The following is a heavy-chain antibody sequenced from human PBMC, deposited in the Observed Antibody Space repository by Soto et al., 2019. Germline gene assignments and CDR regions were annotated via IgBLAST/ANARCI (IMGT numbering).Heavy chain of an antibody. CDR2: ISGSGGST. CDR3: AKERYDSSGYLPFDY. CDR1: GFTFSSYA. D-gene: IGHD3-22*01. J-gene: IGHJ4*02. Sequence: GGSLRLSCAASGFTFSSYAMSWVRQAPGKGLEWVSAISGSGGSTYYADSVKGRFTISRDNSKNTLYLQMNGLRADDTAVYYCAKERYDSSGYLPFDYWGQGTLVTVSS. V-gene: IGHV3-23*01.